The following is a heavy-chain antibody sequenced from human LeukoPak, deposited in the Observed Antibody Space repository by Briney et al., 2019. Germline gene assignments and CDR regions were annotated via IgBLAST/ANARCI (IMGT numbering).Heavy chain of an antibody. V-gene: IGHV1-69*13. Sequence: SVKVSCKASGGTFSSYAISWVRQAPRQGLEWTGGIIPIFGTANYAQKFQGRVTITADESTSTAYMELSSLRSEDTAVYYCARSRQQWLVDVFDYWGQGTLVTVSS. CDR1: GGTFSSYA. CDR3: ARSRQQWLVDVFDY. CDR2: IIPIFGTA. J-gene: IGHJ4*02. D-gene: IGHD6-19*01.